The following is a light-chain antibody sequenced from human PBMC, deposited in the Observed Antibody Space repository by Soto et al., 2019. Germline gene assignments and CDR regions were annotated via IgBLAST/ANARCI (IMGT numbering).Light chain of an antibody. J-gene: IGKJ4*01. CDR3: QQYNNWSLT. V-gene: IGKV3-15*01. Sequence: EIVMTPSPATLSGSPGERATLSCRASQSVTSNLAWYQQKPGQAPRVLISGATTRATGIPARFSGSGSGTELTLTVSSLQSEDFAVYYCQQYNNWSLTVVGATNVDIK. CDR1: QSVTSN. CDR2: GAT.